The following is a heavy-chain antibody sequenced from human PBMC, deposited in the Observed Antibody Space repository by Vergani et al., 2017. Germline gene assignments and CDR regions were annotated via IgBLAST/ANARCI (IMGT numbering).Heavy chain of an antibody. J-gene: IGHJ4*02. D-gene: IGHD4-17*01. CDR2: ISGSGGST. Sequence: EVQLLESGGGLLQPGGSLRLSCAASGFTFSSYAMNWVRQAPGKGLEWVSSISGSGGSTYYADSVKGRFTISRDNSKNTVYLQMNSLKAEDTAVYYCARDPGGYMTTAGYWGQGTLVTVSS. V-gene: IGHV3-23*01. CDR3: ARDPGGYMTTAGY. CDR1: GFTFSSYA.